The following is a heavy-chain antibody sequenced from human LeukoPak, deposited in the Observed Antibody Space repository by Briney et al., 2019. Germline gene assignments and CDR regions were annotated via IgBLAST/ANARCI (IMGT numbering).Heavy chain of an antibody. D-gene: IGHD4-17*01. CDR1: GFTFSSYE. V-gene: IGHV3-30*18. Sequence: PGGSLRLSCAASGFTFSSYEMNWVRQAPGKGLEWVAVISYDGNNKYYVDSVKGRFTISRDNSKNTLYLQMNSLRAEDTALYYCVKGPRPYDYGDHFDYWGQGALVTVSS. CDR3: VKGPRPYDYGDHFDY. CDR2: ISYDGNNK. J-gene: IGHJ4*02.